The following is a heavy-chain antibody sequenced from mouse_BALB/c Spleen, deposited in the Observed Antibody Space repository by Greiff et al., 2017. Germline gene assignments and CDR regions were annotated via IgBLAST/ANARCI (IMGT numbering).Heavy chain of an antibody. Sequence: LVQTGASVKISCTASGYSFTGYYMHWVKQSHGKSLEWIGYISCYNGATSYNQKFKGKATFTVDTSSSTAYMQFNSLTSEDAAVYYCARGGYYYGSSYAMDYWGQGTSVTVSS. D-gene: IGHD1-1*01. CDR1: GYSFTGYY. V-gene: IGHV1S34*01. CDR2: ISCYNGAT. J-gene: IGHJ4*01. CDR3: ARGGYYYGSSYAMDY.